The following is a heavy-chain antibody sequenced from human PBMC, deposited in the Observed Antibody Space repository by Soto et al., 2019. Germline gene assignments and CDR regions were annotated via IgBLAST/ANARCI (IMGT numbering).Heavy chain of an antibody. V-gene: IGHV1-24*01. CDR3: ATSRIVGATNFDY. Sequence: SVKDSCKVSGYALTELSMHWVRQAPGKGLEWMGGFDPEDGETIYAQKFQGRVTMTEDTSTDTAYMELSSLRSEDTAVYYCATSRIVGATNFDYWGQGTLVTVSS. CDR2: FDPEDGET. D-gene: IGHD1-26*01. CDR1: GYALTELS. J-gene: IGHJ4*02.